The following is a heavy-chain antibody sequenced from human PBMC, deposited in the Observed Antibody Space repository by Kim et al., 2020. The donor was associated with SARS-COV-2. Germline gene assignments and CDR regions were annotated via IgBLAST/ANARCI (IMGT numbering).Heavy chain of an antibody. D-gene: IGHD3-9*01. V-gene: IGHV3-23*01. CDR2: ITGSGGTI. CDR1: GFTFSNYA. Sequence: GGSLRLSCAASGFTFSNYAMSWVRQAPGEGLEWVSVITGSGGTIYYADSVKGRFTISRDNSKNTLYLQMNSLRAEDTAIYYCAKDGGRYFDWLYLDYWG. CDR3: AKDGGRYFDWLYLDY. J-gene: IGHJ4*01.